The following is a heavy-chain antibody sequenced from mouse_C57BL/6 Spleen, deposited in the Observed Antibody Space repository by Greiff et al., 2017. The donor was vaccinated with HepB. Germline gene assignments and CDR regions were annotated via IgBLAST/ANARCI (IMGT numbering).Heavy chain of an antibody. CDR1: GFTFSDYY. CDR3: ARHDYGFAY. D-gene: IGHD2-4*01. CDR2: ISNGGGST. V-gene: IGHV5-12*01. Sequence: EVKVEESGGGLVQPGGSLKLSCAASGFTFSDYYMYWVRQTPEKRLEWVAYISNGGGSTYYPDTVKGRFTISRDNAKNTLYLQMSRLKSEDTAMYYCARHDYGFAYWGQGTLVTVSA. J-gene: IGHJ3*01.